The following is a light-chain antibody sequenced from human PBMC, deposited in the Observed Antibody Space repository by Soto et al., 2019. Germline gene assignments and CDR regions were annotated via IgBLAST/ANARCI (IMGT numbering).Light chain of an antibody. CDR3: MHALQPPWT. V-gene: IGKV2-28*01. Sequence: DIVMTQSPLSLPVTPGEPASISCRSSQSLLHSNGYNYLDWYLQKPGQSPQLLIYLGSNRASGGPDRFSGSGSGTDFTLKISRVEAEDVGVYYCMHALQPPWTFGQGTKVEIK. J-gene: IGKJ1*01. CDR2: LGS. CDR1: QSLLHSNGYNY.